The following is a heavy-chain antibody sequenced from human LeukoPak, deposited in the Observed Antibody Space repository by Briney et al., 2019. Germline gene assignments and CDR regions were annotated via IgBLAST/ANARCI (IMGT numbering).Heavy chain of an antibody. CDR3: ARSRVPDAFDI. Sequence: PGGSLRLSCAASGFTFSSYAMSWVRQAPGKGLEWVSGISASGDSTYYADSVKGRFTISRDNAKNTLYLQMNSLRAEDTAVYYCARSRVPDAFDIWGQGTMVTVSS. CDR2: ISASGDST. CDR1: GFTFSSYA. V-gene: IGHV3-23*01. J-gene: IGHJ3*02.